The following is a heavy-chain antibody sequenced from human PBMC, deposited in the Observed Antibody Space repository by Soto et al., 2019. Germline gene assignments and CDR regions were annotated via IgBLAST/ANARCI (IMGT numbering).Heavy chain of an antibody. CDR1: GFTFSTYA. D-gene: IGHD4-17*01. CDR2: ITSTGGRT. Sequence: GGSLRLSCAAPGFTFSTYAMSWVRQAPGKGLEWVSVITSTGGRTFYADSVKGRFTISRDNSKNTLYLQMDSLRADDTAVYYCAKDYPTGTTNTFFDLWGLGTLVTSPQ. J-gene: IGHJ4*02. CDR3: AKDYPTGTTNTFFDL. V-gene: IGHV3-23*01.